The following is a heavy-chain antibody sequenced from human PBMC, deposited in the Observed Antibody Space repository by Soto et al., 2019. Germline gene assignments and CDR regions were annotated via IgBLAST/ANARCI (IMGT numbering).Heavy chain of an antibody. CDR2: INNDGSGT. CDR1: GFTFTNDW. Sequence: EVQLVESGGGLVRPGGSLRLSCAVSGFTFTNDWMHWVRQAPGKGLVWVSRINNDGSGTSYADSVKGRFTISRDNAKNTLYLQVDSLRAEDTAVYFCGSVFEYWGQGTLVTVSS. J-gene: IGHJ4*02. CDR3: GSVFEY. V-gene: IGHV3-74*01.